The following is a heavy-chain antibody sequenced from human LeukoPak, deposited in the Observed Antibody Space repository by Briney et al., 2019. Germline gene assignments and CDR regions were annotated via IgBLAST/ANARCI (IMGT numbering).Heavy chain of an antibody. CDR2: FYSGGST. CDR3: ARDGGNDGAFDI. V-gene: IGHV3-66*01. Sequence: GSLRLSCAASGFTFSSYWMNWVRQAPGRGLVWVSVFYSGGSTYYADSVKGRFTISRDNSKNTLYLQMNSLRAEDTAVYYCARDGGNDGAFDIWGQGTMVTVSS. D-gene: IGHD5-12*01. J-gene: IGHJ3*02. CDR1: GFTFSSYW.